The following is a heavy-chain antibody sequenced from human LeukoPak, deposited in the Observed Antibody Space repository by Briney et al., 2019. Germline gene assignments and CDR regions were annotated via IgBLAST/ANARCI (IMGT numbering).Heavy chain of an antibody. CDR3: ARGGLEYGSSPGHY. J-gene: IGHJ4*02. CDR2: ISAVNGNT. D-gene: IGHD6-6*01. CDR1: GYAFSTSG. Sequence: ASVKVSCMASGYAFSTSGITWVRQAPGRGLEWMGWISAVNGNTSYAQKFKGRVTMTRDMSTSTVYMELSSLRSEDTAVYYCARGGLEYGSSPGHYWGQGTLVTVSS. V-gene: IGHV1-18*01.